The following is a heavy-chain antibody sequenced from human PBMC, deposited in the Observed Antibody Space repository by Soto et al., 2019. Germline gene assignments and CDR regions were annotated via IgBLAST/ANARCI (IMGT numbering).Heavy chain of an antibody. CDR2: INPNSGGT. Sequence: ASVKVSCKASGYTFTGYYMHWVRQVPGQGLEWMGWINPNSGGTNYAQKFQGWVTMTRDTSISTAYMELSRLRSDDTAVYYCARVGCSSTSCYASSDYYYGMDVWGQGTTVTVSS. CDR3: ARVGCSSTSCYASSDYYYGMDV. CDR1: GYTFTGYY. V-gene: IGHV1-2*04. J-gene: IGHJ6*02. D-gene: IGHD2-2*01.